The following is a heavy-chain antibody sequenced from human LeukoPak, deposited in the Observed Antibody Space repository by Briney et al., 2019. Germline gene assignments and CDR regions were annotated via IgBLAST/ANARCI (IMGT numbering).Heavy chain of an antibody. J-gene: IGHJ4*02. CDR1: GFTFSDYY. CDR3: ARDEGTYCSSTSCPYFDY. CDR2: ISSSSGYT. D-gene: IGHD2-2*01. V-gene: IGHV3-11*06. Sequence: GGSLRLSCAASGFTFSDYYMSWIRQAPGKGLEWVSYISSSSGYTNYADSVKGRFTISRDNAKNSLYLQMNSLRAEDTAVYYCARDEGTYCSSTSCPYFDYWGQGTLVTVSS.